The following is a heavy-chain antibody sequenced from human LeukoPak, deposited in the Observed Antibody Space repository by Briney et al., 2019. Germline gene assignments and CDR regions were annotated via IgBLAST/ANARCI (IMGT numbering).Heavy chain of an antibody. CDR2: MNPNSGGT. CDR3: ARAPLITIFGVVMLSHNWFDP. D-gene: IGHD3-3*01. V-gene: IGHV1-8*01. CDR1: GYTFTSYD. J-gene: IGHJ5*02. Sequence: ASVKVSCKASGYTFTSYDINWVRQATGQGLEWMGWMNPNSGGTNYAQKFQGRVTMTRDTSISTAYMELSSLRSEDMAVYYCARAPLITIFGVVMLSHNWFDPWGQGTLVTVSS.